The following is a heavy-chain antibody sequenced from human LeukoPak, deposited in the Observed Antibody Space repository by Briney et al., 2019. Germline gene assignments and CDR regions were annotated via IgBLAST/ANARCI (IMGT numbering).Heavy chain of an antibody. CDR3: ARGQGATVPQVGKNWFDP. J-gene: IGHJ5*02. V-gene: IGHV4-39*07. CDR1: GDSISSSSYY. D-gene: IGHD1-26*01. Sequence: PSETLSLTCSVSGDSISSSSYYWGWIRQPPGKGLEWIGSFHYSGSTYYNPSLKSRVTISVNMSKNQFSLKLNSVTAADTAVYYCARGQGATVPQVGKNWFDPWGQGTRVTVSS. CDR2: FHYSGST.